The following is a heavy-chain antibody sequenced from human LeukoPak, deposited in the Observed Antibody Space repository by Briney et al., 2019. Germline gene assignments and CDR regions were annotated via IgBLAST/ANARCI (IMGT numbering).Heavy chain of an antibody. CDR3: ARKSGYSYGIFDY. V-gene: IGHV4-61*01. Sequence: SETLSLTCTVSGGSVSSGSYYWSWIRQPPGKGLEWIGYIYYSGSTNYNPSLKSRVTISVDTSKNQFSLKLSSVTAADTAVYYCARKSGYSYGIFDYWGQGTLVTVSS. D-gene: IGHD5-18*01. CDR1: GGSVSSGSYY. J-gene: IGHJ4*02. CDR2: IYYSGST.